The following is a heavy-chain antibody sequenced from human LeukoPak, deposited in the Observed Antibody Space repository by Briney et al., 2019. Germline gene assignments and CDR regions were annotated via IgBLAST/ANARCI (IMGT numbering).Heavy chain of an antibody. J-gene: IGHJ4*02. D-gene: IGHD1-26*01. CDR3: ARFKSGSYQHYFDY. Sequence: SETLSLTCTVSGGSINSSSYYWGWIRQPPGKGLEWIGSIYYSGSTYYNPSLKSRVTISVDTSKNQFSLKLTSVTAADTAVYYCARFKSGSYQHYFDYWGQGTLVTVSS. CDR2: IYYSGST. V-gene: IGHV4-39*07. CDR1: GGSINSSSYY.